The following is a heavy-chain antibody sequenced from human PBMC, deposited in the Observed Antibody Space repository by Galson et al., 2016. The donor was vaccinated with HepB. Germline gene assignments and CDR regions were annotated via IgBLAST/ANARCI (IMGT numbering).Heavy chain of an antibody. J-gene: IGHJ3*02. CDR3: MKDHRQDPSDI. V-gene: IGHV3-64D*06. Sequence: SLRLSCAASGFTFSNYAMHWVRQVPGKELEYVSRISSDGRTTYYADSVKGRFTVSRDNSRNTQYLQMSSLRPEDTAVYYCMKDHRQDPSDIWGQGTTVIVSS. CDR1: GFTFSNYA. CDR2: ISSDGRTT.